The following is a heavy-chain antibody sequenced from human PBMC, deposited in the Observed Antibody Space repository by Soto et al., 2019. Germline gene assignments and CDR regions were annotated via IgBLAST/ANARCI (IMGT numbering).Heavy chain of an antibody. CDR3: ARAPMYSDGGGYYYSFDM. CDR1: GYTFTGYY. Sequence: QVQLVQSGAEVRKPGASVTVSCKAFGYTFTGYYIHWVRQAPGQGPEWMGWINPNSGGTKYSQKFQGWVNMTRDTSINTAYRELRRLKSDDTAVYFCARAPMYSDGGGYYYSFDMWGQGTMVTVSS. D-gene: IGHD3-22*01. J-gene: IGHJ3*02. V-gene: IGHV1-2*04. CDR2: INPNSGGT.